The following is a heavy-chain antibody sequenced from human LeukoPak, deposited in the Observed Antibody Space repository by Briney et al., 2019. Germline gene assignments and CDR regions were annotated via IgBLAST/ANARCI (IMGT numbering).Heavy chain of an antibody. CDR3: AKFPQSVVGTTQFDF. CDR1: GFRFSSYA. J-gene: IGHJ4*02. Sequence: GGSLRLSCAASGFRFSSYAMSWVRQAPGKGLEWISSISGSVGNTNYAASGKGRFTISRDNSKTTLYLQMNSLRAEDTAIYFCAKFPQSVVGTTQFDFWGQGTLVTVSS. CDR2: ISGSVGNT. V-gene: IGHV3-23*01. D-gene: IGHD2-15*01.